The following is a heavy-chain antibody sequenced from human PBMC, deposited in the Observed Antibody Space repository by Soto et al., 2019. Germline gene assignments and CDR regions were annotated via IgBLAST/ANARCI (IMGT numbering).Heavy chain of an antibody. CDR3: ARDDYYI. D-gene: IGHD3-16*01. Sequence: EASVKVSCKASGYTFTSYAMHWVRQAPGQRLEWMGWINAGNGNRKYSQKFQGRVTITRDASASTAYMELSSLRSEDTAVYYCARDDYYIWGQGTMVTVSS. CDR2: INAGNGNR. J-gene: IGHJ3*02. CDR1: GYTFTSYA. V-gene: IGHV1-3*01.